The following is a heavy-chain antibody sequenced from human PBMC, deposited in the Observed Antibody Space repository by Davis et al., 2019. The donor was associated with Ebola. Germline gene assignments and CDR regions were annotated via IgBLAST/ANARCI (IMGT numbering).Heavy chain of an antibody. CDR2: ISAYNGNT. CDR1: GYTFTSYG. V-gene: IGHV1-18*01. J-gene: IGHJ6*03. D-gene: IGHD1-26*01. Sequence: ASVKVSCKASGYTFTSYGISWVRQAPGQGLEWMGWISAYNGNTNYAQKLQGRVTMTTDTSTSTAYMELRSLRSDDTAVYYCARATVQWELFPHYYYYYYMDVWGKGTTVTVSS. CDR3: ARATVQWELFPHYYYYYYMDV.